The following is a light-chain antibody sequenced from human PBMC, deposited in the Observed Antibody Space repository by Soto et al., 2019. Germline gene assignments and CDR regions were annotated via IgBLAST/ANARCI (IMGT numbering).Light chain of an antibody. J-gene: IGKJ5*01. CDR1: HAISTY. CDR2: EAS. V-gene: IGKV1-9*01. CDR3: QHLNTLPFT. Sequence: QATASLSASGAVRVTTTCRASHAISTYLAWYQQKPGKAPKLMIYEASTLQSGVPSRFSGSGSGTEFTLTISGLLPEDFATYHCQHLNTLPFTFAQGTRPAI.